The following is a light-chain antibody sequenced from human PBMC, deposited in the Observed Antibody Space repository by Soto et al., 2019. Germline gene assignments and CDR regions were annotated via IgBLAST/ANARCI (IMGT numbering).Light chain of an antibody. CDR3: QSYDSSLTAPVV. CDR1: SSNFGAGFD. J-gene: IGLJ2*01. CDR2: GNN. V-gene: IGLV1-40*01. Sequence: QSVLTQPPSVSGAPGQRVTISCSGSSSNFGAGFDVHWYQQVPGTAPKLLIYGNNNRPSGVPDRFSGSKSGTSASLAITGLQAEDEADYYCQSYDSSLTAPVVFGGGTQLTVL.